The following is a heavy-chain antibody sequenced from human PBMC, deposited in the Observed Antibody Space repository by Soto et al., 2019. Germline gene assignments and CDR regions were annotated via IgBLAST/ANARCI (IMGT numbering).Heavy chain of an antibody. CDR2: ISGSGGST. J-gene: IGHJ4*02. Sequence: GGSLRLSCAASGFTFSSYAMSWVRQAPGKGLEWVSAISGSGGSTYCADSVKGRFTISRDNSKNTLYLQMNSLRAEDTAVYYCAKSYQLLYRGAFDYWGQGTLVTVSS. CDR1: GFTFSSYA. D-gene: IGHD2-2*02. V-gene: IGHV3-23*01. CDR3: AKSYQLLYRGAFDY.